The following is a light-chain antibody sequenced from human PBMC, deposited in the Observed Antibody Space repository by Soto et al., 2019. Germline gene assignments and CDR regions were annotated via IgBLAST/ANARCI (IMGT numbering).Light chain of an antibody. Sequence: QSVMTQPPSASGTPGQSVTFSCSGSSSNIGSNYVYWYQHLPGTAPKLLIYRHSQRPSGVPDRFSGSKSGTSASLAISGLRSEDEADYYCAAWDNILSGYVFGTGTKVTVL. CDR2: RHS. CDR1: SSNIGSNY. V-gene: IGLV1-47*01. CDR3: AAWDNILSGYV. J-gene: IGLJ1*01.